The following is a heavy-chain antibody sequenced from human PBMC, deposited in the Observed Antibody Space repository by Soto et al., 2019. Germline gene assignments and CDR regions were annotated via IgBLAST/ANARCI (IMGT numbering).Heavy chain of an antibody. Sequence: XESLKISCRGSGYNFNSYWIAWVRQMPGKGLEWMGIIFPSGSDTRYSPSFRGQVTISVDRSISTAYLQWNSLKASDSATYYCARRVGSSWRYFDTWGQGPLVTVSS. CDR3: ARRVGSSWRYFDT. J-gene: IGHJ4*03. D-gene: IGHD6-13*01. CDR1: GYNFNSYW. CDR2: IFPSGSDT. V-gene: IGHV5-51*01.